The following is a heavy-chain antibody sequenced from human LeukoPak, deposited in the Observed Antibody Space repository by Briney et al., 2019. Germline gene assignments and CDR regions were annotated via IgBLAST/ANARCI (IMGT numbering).Heavy chain of an antibody. CDR1: GGSISSSSYY. CDR3: ARRDSSGYYFKDMDY. D-gene: IGHD3-22*01. J-gene: IGHJ4*02. Sequence: SETLSLTCTVSGGSISSSSYYWGWIRQPPGKGLEWIGSIYYSGSTYYNPSLKSRVTISVDTSKNQFSLKLSSVTAADTAVYYCARRDSSGYYFKDMDYWGQGTLVTVSS. CDR2: IYYSGST. V-gene: IGHV4-39*07.